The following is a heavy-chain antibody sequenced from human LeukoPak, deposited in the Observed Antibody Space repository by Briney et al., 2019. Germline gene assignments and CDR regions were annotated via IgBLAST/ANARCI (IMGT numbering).Heavy chain of an antibody. CDR3: ARSFSGYRDY. CDR1: GFTLSSHR. V-gene: IGHV3-74*01. D-gene: IGHD3-22*01. J-gene: IGHJ4*02. CDR2: LNEDGRIT. Sequence: PGGSLRLSCAASGFTLSSHRAHWVRQAPGKGLVWVSRLNEDGRITNYADSVKCRFTISRDNAKNTVYLQMNSLRVEDSGVYCCARSFSGYRDYWGQGTQVSVSS.